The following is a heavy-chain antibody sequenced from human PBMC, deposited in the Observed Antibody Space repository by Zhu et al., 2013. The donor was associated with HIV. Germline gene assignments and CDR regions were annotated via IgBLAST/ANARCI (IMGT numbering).Heavy chain of an antibody. J-gene: IGHJ5*02. Sequence: QVQLVQSGAEVKKPGASVKVSCKASGYTFTGYYMHWVRQAPGQGLEWMGWINPNSGGTNYAQKFQGRVTMTRDTSISTAYMELSRLRSDDTAVYYCARDLGSPFTMVRRNWFDPWGQGTLVTVSS. CDR1: GYTFTGYY. D-gene: IGHD3-10*01. V-gene: IGHV1-2*02. CDR2: INPNSGGT. CDR3: ARDLGSPFTMVRRNWFDP.